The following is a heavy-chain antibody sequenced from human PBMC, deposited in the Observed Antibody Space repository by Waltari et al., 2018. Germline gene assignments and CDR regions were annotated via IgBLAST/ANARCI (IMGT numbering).Heavy chain of an antibody. Sequence: EVRLLESGGALVPPGGSLRLACAASGFSFSSHAMNWVRQSPGKGLEWLSSISGSGTRPHYADSVKGRFTISRDNYNNSLYLHMSSLSAEDTAIYYCAKNEAIASAIPEYFDSWGQGTLVTVSA. V-gene: IGHV3-23*01. CDR3: AKNEAIASAIPEYFDS. CDR2: ISGSGTRP. J-gene: IGHJ4*02. D-gene: IGHD2-15*01. CDR1: GFSFSSHA.